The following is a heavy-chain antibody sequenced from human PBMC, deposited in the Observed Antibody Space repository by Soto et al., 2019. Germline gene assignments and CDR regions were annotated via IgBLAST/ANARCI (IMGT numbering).Heavy chain of an antibody. D-gene: IGHD3-22*01. V-gene: IGHV3-30*18. Sequence: QVQLVESGGGVVQPGRSLRLSCAASGFTFSSYGMHWVRQAPGKGLEWVAVISYDGSNKYYADSVKGRFTISRDNSKNTRYLQMNSLRAEDTAVYYCAKEGGYYYFDYWGQGTLVTVSS. J-gene: IGHJ4*02. CDR3: AKEGGYYYFDY. CDR1: GFTFSSYG. CDR2: ISYDGSNK.